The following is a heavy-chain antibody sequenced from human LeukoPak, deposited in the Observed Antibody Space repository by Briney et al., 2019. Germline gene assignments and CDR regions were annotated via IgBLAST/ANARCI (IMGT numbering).Heavy chain of an antibody. J-gene: IGHJ4*02. CDR1: GGTVSNDA. V-gene: IGHV1-8*02. Sequence: ASVKVSCKASGGTVSNDAISWVRQATGQGLEWMGWMNPNSGNTGYAQKFQGRVTMTRNTSISTAYMELSSLRSEDTAVYYCARTPVYYDILTGRKLYYFDYWGQGTLVTVSS. D-gene: IGHD3-9*01. CDR3: ARTPVYYDILTGRKLYYFDY. CDR2: MNPNSGNT.